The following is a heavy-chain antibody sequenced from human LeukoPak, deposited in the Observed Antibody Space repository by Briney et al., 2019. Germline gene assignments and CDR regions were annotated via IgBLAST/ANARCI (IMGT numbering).Heavy chain of an antibody. CDR2: IKQDGSEK. Sequence: GGSLRLSCAASGFTFSIYWMSWVRQAPGKGLEWVANIKQDGSEKYYVDSVKGRFTISRDNTKNTLYLQMSSLRGEDTAIYYCARDGEYTNLLDYWGQGTLVTVSS. CDR3: ARDGEYTNLLDY. V-gene: IGHV3-7*01. J-gene: IGHJ4*02. CDR1: GFTFSIYW. D-gene: IGHD6-6*01.